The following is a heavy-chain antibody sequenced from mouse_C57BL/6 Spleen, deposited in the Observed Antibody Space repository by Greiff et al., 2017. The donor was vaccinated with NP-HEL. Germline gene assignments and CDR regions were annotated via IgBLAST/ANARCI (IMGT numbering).Heavy chain of an antibody. Sequence: QVQLQQSGPELVKPGASVKISCKASGYSFTSYYIHWVKQRPGQGLEWIGWIYPGSGNTKYNEKFKGKATLTADTSSSTAYMQLSSLTSEDSAVYYCARLDYGSSFFAYWGQGTLVTVSA. CDR2: IYPGSGNT. CDR3: ARLDYGSSFFAY. V-gene: IGHV1-66*01. J-gene: IGHJ3*01. D-gene: IGHD1-1*01. CDR1: GYSFTSYY.